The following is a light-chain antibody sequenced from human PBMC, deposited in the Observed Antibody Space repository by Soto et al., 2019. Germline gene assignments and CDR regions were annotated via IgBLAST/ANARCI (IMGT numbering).Light chain of an antibody. V-gene: IGLV2-11*01. Sequence: QSALAQPRSVSGSPGQSVTISCTGTSSDVGGYNFVSWCQHHPGKAPKLIIYNVIQRPSGVPDLFSASKSDNTASLTTSGLQAEDEADYYCCSYAGSYTYVFXTGTKVTVL. CDR2: NVI. CDR3: CSYAGSYTYV. CDR1: SSDVGGYNF. J-gene: IGLJ1*01.